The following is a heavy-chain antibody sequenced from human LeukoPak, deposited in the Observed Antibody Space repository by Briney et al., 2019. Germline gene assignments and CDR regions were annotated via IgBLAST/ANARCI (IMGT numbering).Heavy chain of an antibody. D-gene: IGHD4-17*01. CDR1: GYTFTSYG. Sequence: ASVKVSCKASGYTFTSYGISWVRQAPGRGLEWMGWISAYNGSTNYAQKLQGRVTMTTDTSTSTAYMELRSLRSDDTAVYYCARDRVSPTARFDCWGQGTLVTVSS. CDR3: ARDRVSPTARFDC. J-gene: IGHJ4*02. CDR2: ISAYNGST. V-gene: IGHV1-18*01.